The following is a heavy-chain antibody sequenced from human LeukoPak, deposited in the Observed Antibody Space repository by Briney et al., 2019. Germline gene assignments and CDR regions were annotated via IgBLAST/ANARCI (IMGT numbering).Heavy chain of an antibody. J-gene: IGHJ4*02. Sequence: GGSLRLSCAASGSTFSSYAMSWVRQAPGKGLEWVSAISGSGGSTYYADSVKGRFTISRDNSKNTLYLQMNSLRAEDTAVYYCAKDILVVYYKDDYCGQRNLWTVSP. V-gene: IGHV3-23*01. CDR3: AKDILVVYYKDDY. D-gene: IGHD2-2*01. CDR2: ISGSGGST. CDR1: GSTFSSYA.